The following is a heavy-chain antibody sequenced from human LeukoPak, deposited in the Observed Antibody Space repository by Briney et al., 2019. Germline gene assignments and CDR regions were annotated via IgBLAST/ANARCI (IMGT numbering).Heavy chain of an antibody. D-gene: IGHD3-3*01. CDR3: ARQGTSDGYYPFDY. CDR2: IHYSGTT. V-gene: IGHV4-39*01. Sequence: SETLSLTCTVSGGSISSSSYYWGWIRQPPGKGLEWIGSIHYSGTTYYNASLKSRVTISVDTSKNLFSLRVSSVTAADTAVYYCARQGTSDGYYPFDYWGQGTLVTVSS. CDR1: GGSISSSSYY. J-gene: IGHJ4*02.